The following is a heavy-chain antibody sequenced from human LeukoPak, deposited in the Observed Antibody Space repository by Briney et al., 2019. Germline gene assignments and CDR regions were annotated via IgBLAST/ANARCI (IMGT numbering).Heavy chain of an antibody. CDR2: ISSSSSYI. CDR1: GFTFSSYS. Sequence: AGGSLRLSCAASGFTFSSYSMNWVRQAPGKGLEWVSSISSSSSYIYYADSVKGRFTISRDNAKNSLYLQMNSLRAEDTAVYYYARAHRNRITMVRGVNFDYWGQGTLVTVSS. J-gene: IGHJ4*02. CDR3: ARAHRNRITMVRGVNFDY. D-gene: IGHD3-10*01. V-gene: IGHV3-21*01.